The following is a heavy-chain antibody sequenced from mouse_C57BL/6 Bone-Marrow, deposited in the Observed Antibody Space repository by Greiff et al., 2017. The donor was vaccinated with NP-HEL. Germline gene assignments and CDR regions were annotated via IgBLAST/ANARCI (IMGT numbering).Heavy chain of an antibody. CDR3: ARYRNYYGGSYWYFDV. J-gene: IGHJ1*03. CDR1: GYTFTSYW. D-gene: IGHD1-1*01. Sequence: QVQLQQPGAELVMPGASVKLSCKASGYTFTSYWMHWVKQRPGQGLEWIGEIDPSDSYTNYNQKFKGKSTLTVDKSSSTAYMQLSSLTSEDSAVYYCARYRNYYGGSYWYFDVWGTGTTVTVSS. V-gene: IGHV1-69*01. CDR2: IDPSDSYT.